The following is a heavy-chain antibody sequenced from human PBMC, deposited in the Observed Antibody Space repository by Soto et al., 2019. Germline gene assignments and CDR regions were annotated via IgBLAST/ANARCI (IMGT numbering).Heavy chain of an antibody. CDR1: GDSVSSNSAA. J-gene: IGHJ6*04. V-gene: IGHV6-1*01. D-gene: IGHD2-15*01. CDR3: ARDIVVVVAAIRTSTGMDV. Sequence: SQTLSLTCAISGDSVSSNSAAWNWTRQSPSRGLEWLGRTYYRSKWYNDYAVSVKSRITINPDTSKNQFSLQLNSVTPEDTAVYYCARDIVVVVAAIRTSTGMDVWGKGTTVTVSS. CDR2: TYYRSKWYN.